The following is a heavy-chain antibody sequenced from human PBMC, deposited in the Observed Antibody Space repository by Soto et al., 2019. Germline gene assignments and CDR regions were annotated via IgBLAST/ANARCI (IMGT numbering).Heavy chain of an antibody. Sequence: GGSMRLSCAASGFTFSPYIMHWVRQAPGKGLVWVSRINTDGSNRDYADSVKGRFTISRDNSKNTLYLQMNSLRAEDTAVYYCAKDHQYRYWGQGTLVTVSS. CDR1: GFTFSPYI. J-gene: IGHJ4*02. CDR2: INTDGSNR. V-gene: IGHV3-74*01. CDR3: AKDHQYRY. D-gene: IGHD2-2*01.